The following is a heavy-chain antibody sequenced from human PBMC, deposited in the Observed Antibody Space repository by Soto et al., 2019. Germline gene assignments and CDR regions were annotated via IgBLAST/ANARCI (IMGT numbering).Heavy chain of an antibody. CDR3: ARGAFGYSYGHGMDV. J-gene: IGHJ6*02. CDR1: GGSISSYY. V-gene: IGHV4-59*01. CDR2: IYYSGST. Sequence: QVQLQESGPGLVKPSETLSLTCTVSGGSISSYYWSWIRQPPGKGLEWIGYIYYSGSTNYNPSLKSRVTTSVDTSKNQCSLTLSSVTAADTAVYYCARGAFGYSYGHGMDVWGQGTTVTVSS. D-gene: IGHD5-18*01.